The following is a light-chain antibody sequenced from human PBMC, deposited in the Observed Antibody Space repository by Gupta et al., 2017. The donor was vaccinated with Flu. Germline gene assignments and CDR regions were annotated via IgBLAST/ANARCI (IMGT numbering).Light chain of an antibody. CDR1: KSISSY. CDR2: AAS. J-gene: IGKJ4*01. CDR3: QQSYSTPFT. Sequence: DIQMTQSPSSLSASRGDRCTIPCRASKSISSYLNWYQQKPGKAPKLLIYAASSVESGVPSRFSGSGSGTDFTLTISRLQPEDFATYYCQQSYSTPFTFGRGTKVEIK. V-gene: IGKV1-39*01.